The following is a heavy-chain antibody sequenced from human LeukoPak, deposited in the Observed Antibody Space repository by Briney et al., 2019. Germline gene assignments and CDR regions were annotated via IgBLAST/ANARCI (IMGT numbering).Heavy chain of an antibody. D-gene: IGHD3-9*01. CDR1: GGSISSYY. Sequence: SETLSLTCTVSGGSISSYYWSRIRQPAGKGLEWIGRIYSSGNTIYNPALKSRVTMSVDTSNNQFSLKLSSVTAADTAVYYCARGHYDILTGYLSFFDYWGQGTLVTVSS. V-gene: IGHV4-4*07. CDR3: ARGHYDILTGYLSFFDY. CDR2: IYSSGNT. J-gene: IGHJ4*02.